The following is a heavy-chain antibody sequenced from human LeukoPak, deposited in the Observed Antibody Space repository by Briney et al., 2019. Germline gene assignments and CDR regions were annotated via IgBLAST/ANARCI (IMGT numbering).Heavy chain of an antibody. D-gene: IGHD3-10*01. V-gene: IGHV3-23*01. J-gene: IGHJ5*02. CDR2: LSGSGYNT. CDR3: AKDGSGSYYNVLNWFDP. CDR1: GFTFSSHA. Sequence: PGGSLRLSCAASGFTFSSHALSWVRQAPGKGLEWVSSLSGSGYNTYYADSVKGRFTISRDNSKNTVYLQMNGLRAEDTAVYYCAKDGSGSYYNVLNWFDPWGQGTLVTVSS.